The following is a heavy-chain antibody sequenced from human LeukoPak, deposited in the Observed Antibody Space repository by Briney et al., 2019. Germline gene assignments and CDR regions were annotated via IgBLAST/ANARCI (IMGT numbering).Heavy chain of an antibody. CDR2: ISSSSSYI. V-gene: IGHV3-21*01. CDR1: GFTFSSYS. CDR3: ARDKVTFGGVIALDY. Sequence: GGCLRLSCAASGFTFSSYSMNWVRQAPGKGLEWVSSISSSSSYIYYADSVKGRFTISRDNAKNSLYLRMNSLRAEDTAVYYCARDKVTFGGVIALDYWGQGTLVTVSS. D-gene: IGHD3-16*02. J-gene: IGHJ4*02.